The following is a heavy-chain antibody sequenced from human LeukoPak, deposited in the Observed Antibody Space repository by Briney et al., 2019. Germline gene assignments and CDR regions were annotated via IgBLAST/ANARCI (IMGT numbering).Heavy chain of an antibody. V-gene: IGHV1-69*13. CDR2: IIPIFGTA. D-gene: IGHD2-2*02. CDR3: ARGLLGVVVPAAIPLLAFDI. Sequence: ASVKVSCKASGGTFSSYAISWVRQAPGQGLEWMGGIIPIFGTANYAQKFQGRVTITADESTSTAYMELSSLRSEDTAVYYCARGLLGVVVPAAIPLLAFDIWGQGTMVTVSS. CDR1: GGTFSSYA. J-gene: IGHJ3*02.